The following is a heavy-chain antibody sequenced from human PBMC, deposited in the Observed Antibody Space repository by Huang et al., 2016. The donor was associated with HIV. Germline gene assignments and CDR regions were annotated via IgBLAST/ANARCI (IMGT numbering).Heavy chain of an antibody. CDR2: IGYSGST. CDR3: ARDHHDLWRGYRRMYFFDH. CDR1: GGSISTHY. V-gene: IGHV4-59*11. D-gene: IGHD3-3*01. Sequence: QVQLQESGPGLVKPSETLSLTCTVSGGSISTHYWSWIRQPPGKGLEWIGSIGYSGSTNYSPSLKSRVTRLLDTSKNQFSLRVNSVTAADTAMYYCARDHHDLWRGYRRMYFFDHWGQGTLVTVSS. J-gene: IGHJ4*02.